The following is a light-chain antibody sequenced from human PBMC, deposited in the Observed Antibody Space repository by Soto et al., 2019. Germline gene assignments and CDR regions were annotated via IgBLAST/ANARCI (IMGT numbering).Light chain of an antibody. Sequence: DIQMTHSPSTLSGSVGYIVTITFLASQTISSWLAWYQQKPGKAPKPLIYKASTLKSGVPSRFSGSGSGTEFTLTISSLQPDDFATYYCQNYNSYSEACGQGNKGAIK. CDR3: QNYNSYSEA. CDR2: KAS. V-gene: IGKV1-5*03. J-gene: IGKJ1*01. CDR1: QTISSW.